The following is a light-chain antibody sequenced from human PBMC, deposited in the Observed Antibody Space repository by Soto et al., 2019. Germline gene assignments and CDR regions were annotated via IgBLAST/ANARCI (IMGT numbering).Light chain of an antibody. CDR1: SSDVGGYNY. J-gene: IGLJ2*01. V-gene: IGLV2-8*01. Sequence: QSALTQPPSASGSLGQSVTISCTGTSSDVGGYNYVSWHQQHPGKARKVMIYEVTKRPPGVPDRFSGSKSGNTASLTVSGLQAEDEADYYCSSFAGGGNPVLLGGGTKLTVL. CDR3: SSFAGGGNPVL. CDR2: EVT.